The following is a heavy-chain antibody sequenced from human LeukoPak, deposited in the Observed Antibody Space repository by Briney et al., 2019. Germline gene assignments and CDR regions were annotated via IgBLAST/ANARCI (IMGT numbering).Heavy chain of an antibody. CDR3: AKTLGIAATHPSN. V-gene: IGHV3-23*01. Sequence: GGSLRLSCAASGFTFSSYAMSWVRQALGKGLEWVSGIFGSGTTYYTDSVKGRFTISRDNSKNTLYLQMSSLRAEDTAIYYCAKTLGIAATHPSNWGQGTLVTVSS. CDR2: IFGSGTT. J-gene: IGHJ4*02. D-gene: IGHD6-25*01. CDR1: GFTFSSYA.